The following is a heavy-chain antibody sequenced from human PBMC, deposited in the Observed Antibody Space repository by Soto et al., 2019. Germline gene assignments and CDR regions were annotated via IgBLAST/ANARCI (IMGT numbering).Heavy chain of an antibody. D-gene: IGHD3-22*01. Sequence: PGGSLRLSCAASGFTFITYWMSWVRQAPGKGLEWVANINQDGSEKYYVDSVKGRFTISRDNTKNSLYLQMNSLRAEDTAAYYCAREWYYYDNGSYYEAAFDIWGQGTMVTVSS. CDR3: AREWYYYDNGSYYEAAFDI. CDR2: INQDGSEK. J-gene: IGHJ3*02. CDR1: GFTFITYW. V-gene: IGHV3-7*03.